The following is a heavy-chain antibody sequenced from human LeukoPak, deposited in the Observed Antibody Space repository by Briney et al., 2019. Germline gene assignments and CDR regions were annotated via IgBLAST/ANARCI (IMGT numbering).Heavy chain of an antibody. CDR2: IYYSGST. V-gene: IGHV4-59*13. CDR1: GGSITNNY. D-gene: IGHD6-19*01. CDR3: ARARSSGWYVLSY. Sequence: PSETLSLTCTVSGGSITNNYWAWIRQPPGKGLEWIGYIYYSGSTNYNPSLKSRVTISVDTSKNQFSLKLSSVTAADTAVYYCARARSSGWYVLSYWGQGTLVTVSS. J-gene: IGHJ4*02.